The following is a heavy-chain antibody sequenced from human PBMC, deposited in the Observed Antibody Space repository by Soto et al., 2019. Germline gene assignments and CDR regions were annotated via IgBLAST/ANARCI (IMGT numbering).Heavy chain of an antibody. CDR3: ARRWGPTFDF. D-gene: IGHD1-26*01. CDR2: ISGSNGNT. Sequence: ASVKVSCKASGYSLSNHGITWVRQAPGQGLEWMGWISGSNGNTRYAQRFQGRVTVTTDTSTSTAYMELRSLRSDDTAVYYCARRWGPTFDFWGQGTLVTVSS. J-gene: IGHJ4*02. V-gene: IGHV1-18*01. CDR1: GYSLSNHG.